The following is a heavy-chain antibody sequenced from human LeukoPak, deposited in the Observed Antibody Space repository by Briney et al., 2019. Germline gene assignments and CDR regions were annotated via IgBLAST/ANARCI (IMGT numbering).Heavy chain of an antibody. D-gene: IGHD5-12*01. CDR2: ISGSGGST. CDR1: GFTFSSYA. Sequence: QPGGSLRLSCAASGFTFSSYAMSWVRQAPGKGLEWVSAISGSGGSTYYADSVKGRFTISRDNSKNTLYLQMNSLRAEDTAVYYCATYSGYDRIFDYWGQGTLVTVSS. J-gene: IGHJ4*02. V-gene: IGHV3-23*01. CDR3: ATYSGYDRIFDY.